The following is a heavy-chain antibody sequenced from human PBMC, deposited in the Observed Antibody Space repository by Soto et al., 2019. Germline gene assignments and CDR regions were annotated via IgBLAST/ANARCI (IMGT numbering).Heavy chain of an antibody. D-gene: IGHD2-8*02. CDR3: AKGSRGHCTGVTCYPFDY. V-gene: IGHV3-23*04. J-gene: IGHJ4*02. CDR1: GFTFSTYA. CDR2: ITGGGTDT. Sequence: VHLVESGGGLVQPGGSLRLSCAASGFTFSTYAMNWVRQAPGKRLEWVSSITGGGTDTYYADSVKGRFTISRDNSKNTLYLQMSSLRAEDTAVYYCAKGSRGHCTGVTCYPFDYWGQGTLVIVSS.